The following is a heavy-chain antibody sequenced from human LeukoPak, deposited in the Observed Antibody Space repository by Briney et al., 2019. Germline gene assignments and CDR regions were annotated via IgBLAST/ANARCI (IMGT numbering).Heavy chain of an antibody. CDR3: ARLPLGAFGEVLNFDL. D-gene: IGHD3-10*01. V-gene: IGHV4-34*01. J-gene: IGHJ4*02. Sequence: SETLSLTCDVDGECFIGYYWSWIRQPPGKGLEWMGDINHSGITKYNPSLKSRVTVLIDTSKSHFSLKVNSVTAADTAVYYCARLPLGAFGEVLNFDLWGQGTVVTVSS. CDR1: GECFIGYY. CDR2: INHSGIT.